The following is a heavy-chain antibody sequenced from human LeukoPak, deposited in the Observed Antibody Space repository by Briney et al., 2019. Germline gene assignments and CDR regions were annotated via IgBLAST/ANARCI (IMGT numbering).Heavy chain of an antibody. CDR2: ISSSSSYI. CDR3: ARDYYGSVSYLASHFDY. D-gene: IGHD3-10*01. J-gene: IGHJ4*02. CDR1: GFTFSSYS. Sequence: PGGSLRLSCAASGFTFSSYSMNWVRQAPGKGLEWVSAISSSSSYIYYADSVKGRFTISRDNAKNSLYLQMNSLRAEDTAVYYCARDYYGSVSYLASHFDYWGQGTLVTVSS. V-gene: IGHV3-21*01.